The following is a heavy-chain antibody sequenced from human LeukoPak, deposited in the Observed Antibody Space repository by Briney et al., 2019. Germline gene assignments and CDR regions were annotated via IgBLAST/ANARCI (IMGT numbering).Heavy chain of an antibody. Sequence: GGSLRLSCAASGFTFSTYWMHWVRQAPGEGLVWVSRINGDGTTRTYADSVKGRFTISRDNAKNTLSLQMSDLRAEDTAMYYCARDLHLWSITNWGQGTLVTVSS. CDR2: INGDGTTR. V-gene: IGHV3-74*01. CDR3: ARDLHLWSITN. CDR1: GFTFSTYW. D-gene: IGHD3-10*01. J-gene: IGHJ4*02.